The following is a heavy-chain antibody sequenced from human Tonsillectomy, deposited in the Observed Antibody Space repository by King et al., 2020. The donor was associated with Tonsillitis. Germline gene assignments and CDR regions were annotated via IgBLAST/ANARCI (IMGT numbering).Heavy chain of an antibody. CDR1: GFAFSSYA. CDR3: ARGSWGVGPYYGMDV. Sequence: VQLVESGGAWVQPGGSLRLSCAASGFAFSSYAMSWVRQAPGKGPEWVSAITDSGSKTYYADSVEGRLTISRDNSKNTRNLQMNSLRAEDTAIYYCARGSWGVGPYYGMDVWGRGTTVTVSS. V-gene: IGHV3-23*04. CDR2: ITDSGSKT. D-gene: IGHD1-26*01. J-gene: IGHJ6*02.